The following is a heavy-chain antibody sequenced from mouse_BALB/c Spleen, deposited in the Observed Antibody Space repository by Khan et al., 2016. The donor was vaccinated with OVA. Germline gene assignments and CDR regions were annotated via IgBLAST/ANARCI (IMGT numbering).Heavy chain of an antibody. CDR1: GFAFNSYD. D-gene: IGHD2-10*01. CDR3: ARPSYYGKPWFTY. J-gene: IGHJ3*01. V-gene: IGHV5-9*02. Sequence: EVELVESGGGLVKPGGSLKLSCEVSGFAFNSYDMSWVRQTPEKRLEWVATISSTGSYTYYPGSVKGRFTISRDTARNTLYLQMSSLRSEDTALYYCARPSYYGKPWFTYWGQGTLVTVSA. CDR2: ISSTGSYT.